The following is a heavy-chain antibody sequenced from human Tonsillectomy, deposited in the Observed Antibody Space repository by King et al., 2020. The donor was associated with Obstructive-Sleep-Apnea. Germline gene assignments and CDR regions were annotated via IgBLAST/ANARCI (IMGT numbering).Heavy chain of an antibody. V-gene: IGHV5-10-1*01. D-gene: IGHD1-1*01. CDR1: GYSFTSYW. J-gene: IGHJ4*02. CDR3: ERITVGSVWNEDY. Sequence: QLVQSGAEVKKPGESLRISCKGSGYSFTSYWISWVRQMPGKGLEWMGMIDPSYSYTNYSPSFQGHVTISADKSISTAYLQWSSLKASDTAMYYCERITVGSVWNEDYWGQGTLVTVSS. CDR2: IDPSYSYT.